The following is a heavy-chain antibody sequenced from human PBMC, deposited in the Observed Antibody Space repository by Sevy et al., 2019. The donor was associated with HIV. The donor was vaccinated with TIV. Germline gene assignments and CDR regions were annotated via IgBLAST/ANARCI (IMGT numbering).Heavy chain of an antibody. CDR1: GFSLSGYG. Sequence: GGSLRLSRAASGFSLSGYGMHWVRQAPGKGLEWVAFIRGKPYGGTTEYAASVKGRFTISRDDSKSIAYLQMNSLKTEDTAVYYCTRVEGATDWGMDVWGQGTTVTVSS. CDR3: TRVEGATDWGMDV. J-gene: IGHJ6*02. D-gene: IGHD1-26*01. V-gene: IGHV3-49*04. CDR2: IRGKPYGGTT.